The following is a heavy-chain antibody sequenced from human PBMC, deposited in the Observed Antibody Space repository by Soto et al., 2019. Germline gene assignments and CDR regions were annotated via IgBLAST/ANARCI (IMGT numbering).Heavy chain of an antibody. Sequence: EVQLVESGGGLVQPGGSLRLSCAASGFTFSNYWMYWVRQAPGKGLVWVSRTNSDGSTSSYADSVKGRFTISRDNAKSTLYLQMNSLIAEDTAVYYCAGGDCVGGSCYSLAGSFYYSMDVWGKGTTVTVFS. CDR1: GFTFSNYW. J-gene: IGHJ6*03. CDR2: TNSDGSTS. CDR3: AGGDCVGGSCYSLAGSFYYSMDV. D-gene: IGHD2-15*01. V-gene: IGHV3-74*01.